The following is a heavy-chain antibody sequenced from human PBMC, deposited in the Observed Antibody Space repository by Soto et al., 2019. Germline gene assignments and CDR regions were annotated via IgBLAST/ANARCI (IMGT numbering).Heavy chain of an antibody. V-gene: IGHV1-18*01. CDR1: GYPFTSCG. CDR2: ISAHNGNT. Sequence: QVHLVQSGAEVKKPGASVKVSCKASGYPFTSCGITWVRQAPGQGLEWMGWISAHNGNTDYAQKLQGRVIVTRDTSTSTAYMELRSLRSDDTAVYYCARGRYGDYWGQGALVTVSS. J-gene: IGHJ4*02. CDR3: ARGRYGDY. D-gene: IGHD1-1*01.